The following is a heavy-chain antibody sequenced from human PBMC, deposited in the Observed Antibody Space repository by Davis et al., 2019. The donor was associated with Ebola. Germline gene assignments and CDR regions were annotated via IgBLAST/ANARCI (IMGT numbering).Heavy chain of an antibody. CDR3: ARDYYDNSGDGFDI. D-gene: IGHD3-22*01. CDR1: GVIFSRYW. J-gene: IGHJ3*02. V-gene: IGHV3-7*01. Sequence: GESLKISCAASGVIFSRYWMSWVRQAPGKWLEWVANIKEAGSAPNYVDSVKGRFTISSDNAKKSLYLQLNSMRADDTAMYYCARDYYDNSGDGFDIWGQGTMVTVSS. CDR2: IKEAGSAP.